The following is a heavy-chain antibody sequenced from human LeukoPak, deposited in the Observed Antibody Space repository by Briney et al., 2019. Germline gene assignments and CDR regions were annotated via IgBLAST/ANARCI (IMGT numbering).Heavy chain of an antibody. Sequence: SETLSLTCTVSGGSISSYYWSWIRQPPGKGLEWIGYIYYSGSTNYNPSLKSRVTISVDTSKNQFSLKLSSVTAADTAVYYCARLPYYDILTGYALGYFDYWGQGTLVTVSS. J-gene: IGHJ4*02. D-gene: IGHD3-9*01. V-gene: IGHV4-59*08. CDR1: GGSISSYY. CDR2: IYYSGST. CDR3: ARLPYYDILTGYALGYFDY.